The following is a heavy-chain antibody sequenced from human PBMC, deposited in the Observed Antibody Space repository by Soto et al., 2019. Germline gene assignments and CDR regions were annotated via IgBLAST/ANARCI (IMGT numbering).Heavy chain of an antibody. CDR2: ISTYNGNT. CDR3: ARDPGYSTTWHQAFDI. D-gene: IGHD6-13*01. J-gene: IGHJ3*02. Sequence: ASVKVSCTASGYTFTSYGISWVRQAPGQGPEWMGRISTYNGNTNYVQKLQGRVTMTTDTSTNTAYMELRSLRYDDTAVYYCARDPGYSTTWHQAFDIWGQGTMVTVSS. CDR1: GYTFTSYG. V-gene: IGHV1-18*01.